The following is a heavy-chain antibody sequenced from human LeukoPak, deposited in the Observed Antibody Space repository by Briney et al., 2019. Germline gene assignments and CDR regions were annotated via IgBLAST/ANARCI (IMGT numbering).Heavy chain of an antibody. V-gene: IGHV4-59*01. CDR2: IYYSGST. CDR1: DGSISSYY. D-gene: IGHD3-10*01. Sequence: SETLSLTCTVSDGSISSYYWSWLRQPPGKGLEWIGYIYYSGSTNYNPSLKSLVTISVDTSKNQFSLKLSSVTAADTAVYYCARVRYYYGSGSYLNWFDRWGQGTLVTVSS. J-gene: IGHJ5*02. CDR3: ARVRYYYGSGSYLNWFDR.